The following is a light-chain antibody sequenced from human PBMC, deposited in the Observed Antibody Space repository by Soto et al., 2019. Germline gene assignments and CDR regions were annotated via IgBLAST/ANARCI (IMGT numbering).Light chain of an antibody. V-gene: IGLV2-14*01. CDR2: DVS. Sequence: QSALTQSASVSGSPGQSITISCTGTSSDVGCYNYVSWYQQHPGKAPKLIIYDVSNRPSGVSTRFSGSKSGNTASLTISGLQAEDEADYSCSSYTSTTSWVFGGVTKLTVL. J-gene: IGLJ3*02. CDR3: SSYTSTTSWV. CDR1: SSDVGCYNY.